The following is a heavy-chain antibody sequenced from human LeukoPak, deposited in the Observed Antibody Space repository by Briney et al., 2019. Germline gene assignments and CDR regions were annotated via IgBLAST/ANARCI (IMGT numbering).Heavy chain of an antibody. Sequence: RASETLSLTCAVYGRSFSGYYWSWIRQPPGKGLEWIGEINHSGSTNYNPSLKSRVTISVDTSKNQFSLKLSSVTAADTAVYYCYSGLPARTYYYDSSGYYHRYYFDYWGQGTLVTVSS. V-gene: IGHV4-34*01. CDR1: GRSFSGYY. CDR2: INHSGST. D-gene: IGHD3-22*01. CDR3: YSGLPARTYYYDSSGYYHRYYFDY. J-gene: IGHJ4*02.